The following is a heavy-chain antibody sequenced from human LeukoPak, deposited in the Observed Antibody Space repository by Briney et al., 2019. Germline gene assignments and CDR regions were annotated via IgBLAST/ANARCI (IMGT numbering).Heavy chain of an antibody. J-gene: IGHJ4*02. CDR3: AKGGTGGFDY. Sequence: GASVTASCKASGYTFTGYYMHWVRQAPGQGLEWMGRINPNSGGTNYAQKFQGRVTMTRDTSISTAYMELSRLKSDDTAVYYCAKGGTGGFDYWGQGTLVTVSS. CDR1: GYTFTGYY. CDR2: INPNSGGT. D-gene: IGHD7-27*01. V-gene: IGHV1-2*06.